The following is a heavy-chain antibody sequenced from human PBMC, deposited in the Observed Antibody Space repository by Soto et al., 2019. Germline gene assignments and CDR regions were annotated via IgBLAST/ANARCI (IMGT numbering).Heavy chain of an antibody. D-gene: IGHD3-10*01. J-gene: IGHJ6*02. CDR2: INPNSGGT. CDR3: ARGGSGSYYNPHTFYYGMDV. V-gene: IGHV1-2*04. CDR1: GYTFTGYY. Sequence: GASVKVACKASGYTFTGYYMHWVRQAPGQGLEWMGWINPNSGGTNYAQKFQGWVTMTRDTSISTAYMELSRLRSDDTAVYYCARGGSGSYYNPHTFYYGMDVWGQGTTVTV.